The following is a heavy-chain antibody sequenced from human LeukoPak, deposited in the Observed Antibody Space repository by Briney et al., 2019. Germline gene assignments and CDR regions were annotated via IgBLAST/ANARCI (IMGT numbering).Heavy chain of an antibody. CDR2: ISGSGAST. CDR3: AQGYTWIDP. CDR1: GFTFSTYA. D-gene: IGHD1-1*01. J-gene: IGHJ5*02. V-gene: IGHV3-23*01. Sequence: GGSLRLSCAASGFTFSTYAMSWVRQAPGKGLEWVSLISGSGASTYYADSVKGRFTISRDNSKNTLYLQMNGLRAEDTAVYYCAQGYTWIDPWGQGTLVTVSS.